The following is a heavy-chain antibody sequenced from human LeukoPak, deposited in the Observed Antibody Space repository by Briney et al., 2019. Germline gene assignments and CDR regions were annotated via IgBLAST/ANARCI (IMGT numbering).Heavy chain of an antibody. CDR2: IYSGGST. CDR3: AKDIVVVSAAGDAFDI. D-gene: IGHD2-2*01. V-gene: IGHV3-53*01. Sequence: GGSLRLSCAASGFTVSSNYMSWVRQAPGKGLEWVSVIYSGGSTYYADSVKGRFTISRDNSKNTLYLQMNSLRAEDTAVYYCAKDIVVVSAAGDAFDIWGQGTMVTVSS. J-gene: IGHJ3*02. CDR1: GFTVSSNY.